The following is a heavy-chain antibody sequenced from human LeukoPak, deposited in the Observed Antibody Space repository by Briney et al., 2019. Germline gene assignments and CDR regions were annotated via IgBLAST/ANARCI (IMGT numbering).Heavy chain of an antibody. CDR3: ATDSTAAPGDLDY. CDR1: GVTFRSHF. D-gene: IGHD2-21*02. Sequence: PGRSLRLSCGVSGVTFRSHFMHWVRRAPGKGLEWVAVVSYDGDAKYYADSVRGRFAISRDNSKNTLSLQMNSLRPEDTAVYYCATDSTAAPGDLDYWGQGTVVTVVS. CDR2: VSYDGDAK. V-gene: IGHV3-30*01. J-gene: IGHJ4*02.